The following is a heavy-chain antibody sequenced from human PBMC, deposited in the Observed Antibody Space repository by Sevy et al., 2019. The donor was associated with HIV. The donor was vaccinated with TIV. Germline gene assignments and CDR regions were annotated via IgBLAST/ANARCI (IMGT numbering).Heavy chain of an antibody. J-gene: IGHJ4*02. D-gene: IGHD3-3*01. CDR3: AKAVAIFGVVITWFDY. CDR2: ISYDGSNK. CDR1: GFTFSSYG. Sequence: GESLRLSCAASGFTFSSYGMHWVRQAPGKGLEWVAVISYDGSNKYYADSVKGRFTISRDNSKNTLYLQMNSLRAEDTAVYYCAKAVAIFGVVITWFDYWGQGTLVTVSS. V-gene: IGHV3-30*18.